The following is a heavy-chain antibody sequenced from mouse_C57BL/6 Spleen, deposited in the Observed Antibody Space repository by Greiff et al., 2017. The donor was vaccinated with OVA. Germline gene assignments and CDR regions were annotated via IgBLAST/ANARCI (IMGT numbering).Heavy chain of an antibody. CDR1: GYTFTSYW. D-gene: IGHD2-3*01. J-gene: IGHJ3*01. Sequence: QVQLQQPGTELVKPGASVKLSCKASGYTFTSYWMHWVKQRPGQGLEWIGNINPSNGGTNYNEKFQRQATLTVDNYSSTAYLQLSSLTSEDSAFSYCSSSRVLYDGYEWFAYWGQGTLVTGSA. CDR2: INPSNGGT. CDR3: SSSRVLYDGYEWFAY. V-gene: IGHV1-53*01.